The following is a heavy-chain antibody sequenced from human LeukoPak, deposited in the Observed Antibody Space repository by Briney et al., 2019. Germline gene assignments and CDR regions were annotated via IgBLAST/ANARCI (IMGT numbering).Heavy chain of an antibody. CDR2: INPNSGGT. D-gene: IGHD2-21*02. V-gene: IGHV1-2*02. J-gene: IGHJ4*02. CDR1: GYTFTGYY. Sequence: ASVKASCKASGYTFTGYYMHWVRQAPGQGLEWMGWINPNSGGTNYAQKFQGRVTMTRDTSISTAYMELSRLRSDDTAVYYCARDLPCGGDCYTGTFDYWGQGTLVTVSS. CDR3: ARDLPCGGDCYTGTFDY.